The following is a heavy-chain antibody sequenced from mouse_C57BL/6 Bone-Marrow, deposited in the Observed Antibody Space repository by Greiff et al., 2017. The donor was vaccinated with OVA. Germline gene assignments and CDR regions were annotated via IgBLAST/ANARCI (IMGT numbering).Heavy chain of an antibody. V-gene: IGHV5-9-1*02. CDR2: ISRGGDYI. J-gene: IGHJ2*01. CDR3: TRANWDAFDY. CDR1: GFTFSSYA. D-gene: IGHD4-1*01. Sequence: EVKLVESGEGLVKPGGSLKLSCAASGFTFSSYAMSWVRQTPEKRLEWVAYISRGGDYIYYADTVKGRFTISRDNARNTLYLQMSSLKSEDTAMYYCTRANWDAFDYWGQGTTLTVSS.